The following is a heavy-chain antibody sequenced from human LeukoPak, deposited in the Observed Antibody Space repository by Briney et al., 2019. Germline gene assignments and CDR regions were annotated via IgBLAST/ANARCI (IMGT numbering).Heavy chain of an antibody. Sequence: ASVKVSCKASGYTFTSYGISWVRQAPGQGLEWMGWISAYNGNTNYAQKLQGRVTMTTDTSTGTAYMELRSLRSDDTAVYYCARDGGVVTARGVRDYYYYGMDVWGQGTTVTVSS. J-gene: IGHJ6*02. CDR2: ISAYNGNT. CDR3: ARDGGVVTARGVRDYYYYGMDV. V-gene: IGHV1-18*01. D-gene: IGHD2-21*02. CDR1: GYTFTSYG.